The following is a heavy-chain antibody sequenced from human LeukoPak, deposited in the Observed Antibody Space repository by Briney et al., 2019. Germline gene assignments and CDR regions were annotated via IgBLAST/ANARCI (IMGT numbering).Heavy chain of an antibody. CDR1: GFTFSNYG. CDR2: IYYSGST. CDR3: AGGTFNDILTGYYPRYYYYYYMDV. Sequence: PGGSLRLSCAASGFTFSNYGLSWVRQPPGKGLEWIGYIYYSGSTNYNPSLKSRVTISVDTSKNQFSLKLSSVTAADTAVYYCAGGTFNDILTGYYPRYYYYYYMDVWGKGTTVTISS. D-gene: IGHD3-9*01. V-gene: IGHV4-59*01. J-gene: IGHJ6*03.